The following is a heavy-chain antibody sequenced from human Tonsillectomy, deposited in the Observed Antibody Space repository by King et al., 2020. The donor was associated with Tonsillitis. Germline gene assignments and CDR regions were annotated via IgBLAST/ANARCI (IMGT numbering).Heavy chain of an antibody. D-gene: IGHD5-24*01. Sequence: LQLQESGPGLVKPSETLSLTCTVSGGSISSHYWRWIRQPPGKGLGWVGYIYYSGNTNYNPSLKRRVTFSGDTAKNQFSLKLSSVTAWDTAVYYCARGMGWLKGDHFDFWGQGTLVTVSS. CDR1: GGSISSHY. V-gene: IGHV4-59*11. CDR2: IYYSGNT. J-gene: IGHJ4*02. CDR3: ARGMGWLKGDHFDF.